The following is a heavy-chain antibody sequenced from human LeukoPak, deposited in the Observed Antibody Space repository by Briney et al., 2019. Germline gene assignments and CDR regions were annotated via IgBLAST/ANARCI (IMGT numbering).Heavy chain of an antibody. J-gene: IGHJ4*02. CDR3: AKGTYNFYFGY. V-gene: IGHV3-23*01. Sequence: GGSLTLSCAASGFTFSSYAMSWVRQAPGKGLEWVSAITDSGGSTYYTDSVKGRFTISRDNSRNTLYLQMNSLRAEDTAVYYCAKGTYNFYFGYWGQGTLVTVSS. CDR1: GFTFSSYA. D-gene: IGHD5-24*01. CDR2: ITDSGGST.